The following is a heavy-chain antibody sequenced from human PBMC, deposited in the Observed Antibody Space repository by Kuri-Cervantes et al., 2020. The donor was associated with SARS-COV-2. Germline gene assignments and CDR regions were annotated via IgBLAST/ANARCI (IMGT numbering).Heavy chain of an antibody. Sequence: GGSLRLSCAAYEFTFRSYAMHWVRQAPGKGLQGVAVISYDGSNKYYADSAKGRFTISRDNYKNTLFLQMNSPRTEDTAVYYCARDSGKGTIFGVVSSEYFQHWGQGTLVTVSS. D-gene: IGHD3-3*01. CDR3: ARDSGKGTIFGVVSSEYFQH. CDR1: EFTFRSYA. J-gene: IGHJ1*01. CDR2: ISYDGSNK. V-gene: IGHV3-30-3*01.